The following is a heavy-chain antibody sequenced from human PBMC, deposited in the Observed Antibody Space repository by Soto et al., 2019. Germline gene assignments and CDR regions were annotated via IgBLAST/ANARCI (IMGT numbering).Heavy chain of an antibody. J-gene: IGHJ4*02. CDR2: ISVYNGNT. CDR3: VRDLDGSGSYYTDY. CDR1: GYHFINYG. D-gene: IGHD3-10*01. V-gene: IGHV1-18*04. Sequence: ASVKVSCKASGYHFINYGISWVRQAPGQGLEWMGWISVYNGNTNYAQKVQGRVTMTTDTSTNTAYMELRSLRSDDTAVYYCVRDLDGSGSYYTDYWGLGTLVTVSS.